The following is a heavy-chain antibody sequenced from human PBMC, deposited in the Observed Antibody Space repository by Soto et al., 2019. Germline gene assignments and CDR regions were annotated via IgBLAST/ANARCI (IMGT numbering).Heavy chain of an antibody. D-gene: IGHD3-9*01. CDR3: ARAAQYDILTCYPRNASHM. Sequence: ASVKVSCKTSGYTFTAYYLHCVRQPPGQGLEWMGWIYPNRVATNYAQKFQSRVSMTTDTSIRAVYMELSMLRSDDTAVYYRARAAQYDILTCYPRNASHMWGQGRMV. V-gene: IGHV1-2*02. CDR2: IYPNRVAT. CDR1: GYTFTAYY. J-gene: IGHJ3*02.